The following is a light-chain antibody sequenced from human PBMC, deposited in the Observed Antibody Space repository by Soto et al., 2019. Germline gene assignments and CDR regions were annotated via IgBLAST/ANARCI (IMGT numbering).Light chain of an antibody. V-gene: IGLV2-23*02. CDR1: SSDVGSYNL. CDR3: CSYAGSSTLV. CDR2: EVS. J-gene: IGLJ2*01. Sequence: QSALTQPASVSGSPGQAITISCTGTSSDVGSYNLVSWYQQHPGKAPKLRIYEVSKRPSGVSNRFSGSKYGNTASLTISGLKAEDEADYYCCSYAGSSTLVFGGGTKLPV.